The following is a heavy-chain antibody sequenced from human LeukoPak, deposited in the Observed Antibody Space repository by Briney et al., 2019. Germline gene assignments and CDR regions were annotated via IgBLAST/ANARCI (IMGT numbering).Heavy chain of an antibody. V-gene: IGHV3-21*01. CDR3: ARDLLGRDWRSDYYYYYGMDV. J-gene: IGHJ6*02. CDR2: ISGSSSYI. Sequence: GGSLRLSCAASGFTFSSYSMNWVRQAPGKGLEWVSSISGSSSYIYYADSVKGRFTISRDNAKNSLCLQMNSLRAEDTAVYYCARDLLGRDWRSDYYYYYGMDVWGQGTTVTVSS. D-gene: IGHD3/OR15-3a*01. CDR1: GFTFSSYS.